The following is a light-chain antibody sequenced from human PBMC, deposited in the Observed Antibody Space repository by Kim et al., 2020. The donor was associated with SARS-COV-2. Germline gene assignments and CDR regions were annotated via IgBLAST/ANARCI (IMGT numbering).Light chain of an antibody. V-gene: IGKV1-27*01. CDR2: STF. CDR1: QDISPY. Sequence: ASVGDRVTITCRASQDISPYLAWYQEKPGKVPKLLIHSTFSLELGVPSRFSGSRSGTDFTLTISSLQPEDVATYYCQSYNSALLTFGGGTKVDIK. J-gene: IGKJ4*01. CDR3: QSYNSALLT.